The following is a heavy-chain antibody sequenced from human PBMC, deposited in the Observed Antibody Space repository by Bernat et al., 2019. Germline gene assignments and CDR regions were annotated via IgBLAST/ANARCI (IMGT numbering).Heavy chain of an antibody. J-gene: IGHJ6*02. CDR3: ARDLPRPDDYYYYGMDV. D-gene: IGHD5-24*01. V-gene: IGHV3-66*02. Sequence: EVQLVESGGGLVQPGGSLRLSCAASGFTVSSNYMSWVRQAPGKGLEWVSVIYSGGSTYYAESVKGRFTISRDNSRNTLYLQMNRLRAEDTAVYYCARDLPRPDDYYYYGMDVWGQGTTVTVSS. CDR1: GFTVSSNY. CDR2: IYSGGST.